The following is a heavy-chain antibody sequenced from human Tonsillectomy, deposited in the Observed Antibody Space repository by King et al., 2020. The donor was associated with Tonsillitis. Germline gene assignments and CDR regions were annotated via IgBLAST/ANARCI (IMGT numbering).Heavy chain of an antibody. Sequence: QLQESGPGLVKPSQTLSLTCTISGGSISSGGYYWSWIRQHPGEGLEWIGYIYYSGSTYYNQSLKSRVTISVDTSKNQFSLKLSSVTAADTAVYYCARDSGSSGWSDFEYWGQGTLVTVSS. V-gene: IGHV4-31*03. CDR3: ARDSGSSGWSDFEY. J-gene: IGHJ4*02. CDR1: GGSISSGGYY. CDR2: IYYSGST. D-gene: IGHD6-19*01.